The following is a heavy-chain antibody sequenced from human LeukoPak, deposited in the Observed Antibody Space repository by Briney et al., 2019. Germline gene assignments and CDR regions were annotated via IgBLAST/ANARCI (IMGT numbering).Heavy chain of an antibody. CDR2: VSNGY. CDR3: VREAGYCTAASCSKTNWFDP. Sequence: GGSLRLSCVASGFDFSSHAMSWVRQAPAKGLEWVAAVSNGYYYADSVKGRFTISRDKSKNMVYLQMSSLRAEDTAVYFCVREAGYCTAASCSKTNWFDPWGQGTLVTVSS. V-gene: IGHV3-23*01. J-gene: IGHJ5*02. CDR1: GFDFSSHA. D-gene: IGHD2-8*02.